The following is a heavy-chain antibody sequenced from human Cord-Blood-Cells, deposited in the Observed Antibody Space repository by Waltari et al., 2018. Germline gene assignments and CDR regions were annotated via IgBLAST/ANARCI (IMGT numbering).Heavy chain of an antibody. CDR3: ARGKGGYDLPPSYFDY. D-gene: IGHD5-12*01. CDR2: VNPTSGNT. V-gene: IGHV1-8*01. CDR1: GYTFTSYD. J-gene: IGHJ4*02. Sequence: QVQLVQSGAEVKKPGASVKVSCKASGYTFTSYDINWVRQATGQGLEWMGWVNPTSGNTGYAQEFQGRVTMTRKTSISTAYMAMSSLRSEDTAVYYCARGKGGYDLPPSYFDYWGQGTLVTVSS.